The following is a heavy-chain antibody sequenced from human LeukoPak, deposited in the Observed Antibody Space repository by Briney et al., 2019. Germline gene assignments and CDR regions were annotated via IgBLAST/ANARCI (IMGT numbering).Heavy chain of an antibody. CDR1: GFIFRTYS. J-gene: IGHJ4*02. CDR2: ISSSSDYV. V-gene: IGHV3-21*06. CDR3: ARRAMTERGHSYGLDY. D-gene: IGHD5-18*01. Sequence: PGGSLRLSCAASGFIFRTYSMNWVRQAPGKGLEWVSSISSSSDYVYYADSVKGRFTISRDNAKNSMYLQMNSLRAEDTAVYYCARRAMTERGHSYGLDYWGQGTLVTVSS.